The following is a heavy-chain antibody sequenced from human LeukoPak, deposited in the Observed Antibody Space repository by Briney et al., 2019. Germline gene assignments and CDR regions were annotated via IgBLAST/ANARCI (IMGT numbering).Heavy chain of an antibody. V-gene: IGHV4-59*01. Sequence: SETLSLTCTVSGGSISTYYWNWTRQPPGKGLEWIGYIYHSGSTNYNPSLQSRVTISVDTSKNQFSLNLNSVTAADTAVYYCARGGAARLHFQNWGQGTLVTVSS. CDR3: ARGGAARLHFQN. CDR2: IYHSGST. J-gene: IGHJ1*01. D-gene: IGHD6-6*01. CDR1: GGSISTYY.